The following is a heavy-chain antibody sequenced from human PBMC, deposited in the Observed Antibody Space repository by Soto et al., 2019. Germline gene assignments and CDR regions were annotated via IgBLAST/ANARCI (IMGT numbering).Heavy chain of an antibody. D-gene: IGHD3-10*01. CDR3: ARERSYGPIDY. V-gene: IGHV4-31*03. Sequence: SETLSLTCTVSGGSISSGGYYWSWIRQHPGKGLEWIGYIYYSGSTYYNPSLKSRVTISVDTSKNQFSLKLSSVTAADTAVYYCARERSYGPIDYWGQGTLVTVSS. CDR1: GGSISSGGYY. J-gene: IGHJ4*02. CDR2: IYYSGST.